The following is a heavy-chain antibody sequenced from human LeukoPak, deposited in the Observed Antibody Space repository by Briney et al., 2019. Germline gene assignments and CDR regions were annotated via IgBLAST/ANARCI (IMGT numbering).Heavy chain of an antibody. CDR1: GFTFSSYG. D-gene: IGHD6-13*01. CDR2: ISGSGGST. Sequence: PGGSLRLSCAASGFTFSSYGMSWVRQAPGKGLEWVSAISGSGGSTYYADSVKGRFTISRDNSKNTLYLQMNSLRVEDTAVYFCATYSSPDYWGQGTLATVSS. J-gene: IGHJ4*02. CDR3: ATYSSPDY. V-gene: IGHV3-23*01.